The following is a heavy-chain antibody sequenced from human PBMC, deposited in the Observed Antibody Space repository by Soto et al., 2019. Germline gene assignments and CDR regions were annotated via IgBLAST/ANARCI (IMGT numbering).Heavy chain of an antibody. J-gene: IGHJ4*02. CDR1: GGTISSFA. CDR2: IIPFDGTT. CDR3: ARSFTKSRRGGVAFDY. V-gene: IGHV1-69*01. Sequence: QVQLVQSGAEVKKPGSSVKVSCTTSGGTISSFAIHWVRQAPGQGLEWRGGIIPFDGTTNYAEKFQGRVTITADASTSTAHMDLSNLRSDDTAVYYCARSFTKSRRGGVAFDYWGQGTLLTVSP. D-gene: IGHD3-3*01.